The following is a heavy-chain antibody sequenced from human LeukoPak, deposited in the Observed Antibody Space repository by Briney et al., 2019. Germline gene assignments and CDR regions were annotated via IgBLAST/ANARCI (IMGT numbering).Heavy chain of an antibody. Sequence: NTGGSLRLSCAASGFTFSSYAMSWVRQPPGKGLEWIGSIYYSGSTYYNPSLKSRVTISVDTSKNQFSLKLSSVTAADTAVYYCARVGASIAARRSYWYFDLWGRGTLVTVSS. CDR3: ARVGASIAARRSYWYFDL. CDR2: IYYSGST. J-gene: IGHJ2*01. V-gene: IGHV4-39*01. D-gene: IGHD6-6*01. CDR1: GFTFSSYA.